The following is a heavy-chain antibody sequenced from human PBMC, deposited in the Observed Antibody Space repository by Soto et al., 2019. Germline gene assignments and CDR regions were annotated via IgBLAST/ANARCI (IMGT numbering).Heavy chain of an antibody. V-gene: IGHV1-46*01. D-gene: IGHD1-26*01. CDR3: ARWDADFVVNWYVS. CDR1: GYTFTSHY. Sequence: QVRLMQSGAEVKKPGASVKVSCTASGYTFTSHYMNWLRQAPGQGLEWIGIIHPSGGSTNYAQKFQGRVTITRDTAPSTVYMELTGRGSKDTAVYYCARWDADFVVNWYVSRGQGPLVTVS. J-gene: IGHJ5*01. CDR2: IHPSGGST.